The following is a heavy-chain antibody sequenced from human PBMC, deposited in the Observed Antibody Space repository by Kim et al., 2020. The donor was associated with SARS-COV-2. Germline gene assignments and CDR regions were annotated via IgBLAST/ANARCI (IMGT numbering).Heavy chain of an antibody. CDR2: YDGRNK. V-gene: IGHV3-33*05. Sequence: YDGRNKYYADSVKGRFTITRDNSKNALYLQMNSLRAEDTAVYYCASVLDYWGQGTLVTVSS. D-gene: IGHD6-6*01. J-gene: IGHJ4*02. CDR3: ASVLDY.